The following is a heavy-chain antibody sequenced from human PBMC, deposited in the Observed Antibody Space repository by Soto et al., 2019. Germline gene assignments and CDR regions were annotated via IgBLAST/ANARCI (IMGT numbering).Heavy chain of an antibody. CDR3: TTGTEYSSGWEFDY. V-gene: IGHV3-15*07. CDR1: GFTFSNAW. Sequence: PGGSLRLSCAASGFTFSNAWMNWVRQAPGKGLEWVGRIKSKTDGGTTDYAAPVKGRFTISRDDSKNTLYLQMNSLKTEDTAVYYCTTGTEYSSGWEFDYWAQRTLVPGSS. D-gene: IGHD6-19*01. J-gene: IGHJ4*02. CDR2: IKSKTDGGTT.